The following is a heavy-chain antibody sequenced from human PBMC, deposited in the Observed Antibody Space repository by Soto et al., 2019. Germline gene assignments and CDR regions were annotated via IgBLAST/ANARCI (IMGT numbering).Heavy chain of an antibody. Sequence: GDSLKISCKSYGYSFTTYWLAWVRQMPGKGLEWMGSIHPGESDTRYSPSFQGQVTISADRSITTAYLQWSSLKASDTAMYYCARHEATYYNFYGRDVWGQGTTVTVS. J-gene: IGHJ6*02. CDR3: ARHEATYYNFYGRDV. V-gene: IGHV5-51*01. CDR1: GYSFTTYW. CDR2: IHPGESDT.